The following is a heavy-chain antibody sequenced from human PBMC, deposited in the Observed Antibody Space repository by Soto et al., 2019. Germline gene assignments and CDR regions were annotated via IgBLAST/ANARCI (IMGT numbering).Heavy chain of an antibody. J-gene: IGHJ4*02. CDR3: ATGNWDLNAFDY. D-gene: IGHD7-27*01. Sequence: ASVKVSCKVSGYTLTELSIHWVRQAPGKGLEWMGGFDPEDGETIYAQKFQGRVTMTEDTSTDTAYMELSSLRSEDTAVYYCATGNWDLNAFDYWGQGTLVTVSS. V-gene: IGHV1-24*01. CDR1: GYTLTELS. CDR2: FDPEDGET.